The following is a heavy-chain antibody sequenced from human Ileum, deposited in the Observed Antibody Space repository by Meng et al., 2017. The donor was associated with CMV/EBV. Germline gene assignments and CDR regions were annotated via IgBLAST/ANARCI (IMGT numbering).Heavy chain of an antibody. D-gene: IGHD3-10*02. J-gene: IGHJ5*01. Sequence: LTCTVSGNPVSSKNWWWWVRKPPGKGLEWIGEFHHSGSSNYNPTFKSRVTISADKSKNNFSLNLPSVTAADTAVYYCARADSYVSDSWGQGTLVTVSS. CDR1: GNPVSSKNW. CDR3: ARADSYVSDS. V-gene: IGHV4-4*02. CDR2: FHHSGSS.